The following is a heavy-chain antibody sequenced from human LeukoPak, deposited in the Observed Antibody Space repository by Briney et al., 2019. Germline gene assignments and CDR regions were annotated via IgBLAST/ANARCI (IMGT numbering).Heavy chain of an antibody. CDR1: GFTFSSYW. CDR2: IKQDGSEK. J-gene: IGHJ4*02. D-gene: IGHD6-13*01. V-gene: IGHV3-7*01. CDR3: ARIAAAAHLYFDY. Sequence: PGGSLRLSCAASGFTFSSYWMSWVRQAPGKGLEWVANIKQDGSEKYYVDSVKGRFTISRDNAKNSLYLQMNSLRAEDTAVYYCARIAAAAHLYFDYWGQGTLVTVSS.